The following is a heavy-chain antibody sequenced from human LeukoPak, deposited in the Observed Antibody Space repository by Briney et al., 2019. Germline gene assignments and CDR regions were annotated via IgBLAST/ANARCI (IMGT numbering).Heavy chain of an antibody. D-gene: IGHD5-18*01. CDR2: TWYDGTNK. CDR3: ARALGYGYVLVPDFDY. Sequence: GGSLRLSCAASGFTFSTFGMQWVRQAPGRGVEWVAVTWYDGTNKYYADSVKGRFTISRDNSKSTLFLQMNSLRAEDTAVCYCARALGYGYVLVPDFDYWGRGTLVTVSS. J-gene: IGHJ4*02. V-gene: IGHV3-33*01. CDR1: GFTFSTFG.